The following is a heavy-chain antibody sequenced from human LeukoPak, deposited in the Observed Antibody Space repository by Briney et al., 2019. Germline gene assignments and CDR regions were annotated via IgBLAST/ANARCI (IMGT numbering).Heavy chain of an antibody. CDR1: GESFSGYY. CDR3: ARDKKWELLYGEFDY. CDR2: IIDTGST. J-gene: IGHJ4*02. D-gene: IGHD1-26*01. Sequence: PSETLSLTCVVYGESFSGYYWTWIRQPPGKGLEWIGEIIDTGSTKYNSSLKSRVTISVDTSKNEFSLNLTSVTAADTAVYYCARDKKWELLYGEFDYWGQGTLVTVSS. V-gene: IGHV4-34*12.